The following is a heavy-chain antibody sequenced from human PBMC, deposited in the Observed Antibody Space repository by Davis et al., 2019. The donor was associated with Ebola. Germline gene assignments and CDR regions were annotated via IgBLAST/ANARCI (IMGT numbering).Heavy chain of an antibody. CDR1: GGSISSGGYS. J-gene: IGHJ5*02. CDR2: IYYSGST. D-gene: IGHD6-13*01. V-gene: IGHV4-30-4*07. Sequence: MPSETLSLTCAVSGGSISSGGYSWSWIRQPPGKGLEWIGYIYYSGSTYYNPSLKSRVTISVDTSKNQFSLKLSSVTAADTAMYYCARRGTSSWYAGWFDPWGQGTLVTVSS. CDR3: ARRGTSSWYAGWFDP.